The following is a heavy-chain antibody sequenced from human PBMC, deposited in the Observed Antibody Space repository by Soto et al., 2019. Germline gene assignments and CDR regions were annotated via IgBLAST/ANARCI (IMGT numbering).Heavy chain of an antibody. CDR3: ARDKTTGLFDY. V-gene: IGHV4-34*01. J-gene: IGHJ4*02. CDR1: GGSFSGYS. Sequence: QVQLQQWGAGLLKPSETLSLTCAVYGGSFSGYSWTWIRQPPGTGLERIGEINHSGSTNYNPPLKSRVTISVDTSKNPFSLKLTFVTAADTAVYYCARDKTTGLFDYWGQGTEVTVSS. D-gene: IGHD1-7*01. CDR2: INHSGST.